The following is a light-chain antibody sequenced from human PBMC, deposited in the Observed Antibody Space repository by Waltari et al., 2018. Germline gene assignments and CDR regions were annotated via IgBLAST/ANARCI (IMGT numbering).Light chain of an antibody. CDR3: QQSYSTPYT. CDR2: AAS. J-gene: IGKJ2*01. CDR1: QSISSY. V-gene: IGKV1-39*01. Sequence: DIQMTKPPSSLSASVGDRVTITCRASQSISSYLNWYQQKPGKAPKLLIYAASSLQSGVPSRFSGSGSGTDFTLTISSLQPEDFATYYCQQSYSTPYTFGQGTKLEIK.